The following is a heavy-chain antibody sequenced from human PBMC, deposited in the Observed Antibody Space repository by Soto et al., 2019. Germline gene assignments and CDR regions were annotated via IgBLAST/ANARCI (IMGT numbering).Heavy chain of an antibody. CDR1: GVSISSYY. D-gene: IGHD7-27*01. V-gene: IGHV4-59*01. Sequence: QVQLQESGPGLVKPSETLSLTCTVSGVSISSYYWSWIRQPPGKGLEWIGYIYYSGSTNYNPSLRRRVTISVATSKCQFSLKLGSVTSADTAVYDGARPHWGRSGWDNWFDPWGQGTLVAVSS. CDR3: ARPHWGRSGWDNWFDP. J-gene: IGHJ5*02. CDR2: IYYSGST.